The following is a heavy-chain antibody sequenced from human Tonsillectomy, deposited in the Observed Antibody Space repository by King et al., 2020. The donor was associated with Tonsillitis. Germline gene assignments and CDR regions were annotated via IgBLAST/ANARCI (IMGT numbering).Heavy chain of an antibody. D-gene: IGHD2-21*02. CDR1: GFTFSSYS. J-gene: IGHJ4*02. V-gene: IGHV3-48*01. CDR3: ASLIAYCGGDCYSSSDY. CDR2: ISSSSSTI. Sequence: VQLVESGGGLVQPGGSLRLSCAASGFTFSSYSMNWVRQAPGKGLEWVSYISSSSSTIYYAHSVKGRFTISRDNAKNSLYLQMNSLRAEDTAVYYCASLIAYCGGDCYSSSDYWGQGTLVTVSS.